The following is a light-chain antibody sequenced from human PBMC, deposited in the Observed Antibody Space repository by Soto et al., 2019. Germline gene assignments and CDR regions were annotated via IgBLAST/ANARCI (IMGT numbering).Light chain of an antibody. J-gene: IGLJ1*01. Sequence: TQPASVSGSPGQSITISSTGTSSDVGGSNYVSWYQQHPGKAPKLIIFDVSHRPSGFSNRLSGSKSGNTASLTISGLQAEDEADYYCSSYTSSSTYVFGTGTKLTVL. CDR2: DVS. CDR1: SSDVGGSNY. CDR3: SSYTSSSTYV. V-gene: IGLV2-14*03.